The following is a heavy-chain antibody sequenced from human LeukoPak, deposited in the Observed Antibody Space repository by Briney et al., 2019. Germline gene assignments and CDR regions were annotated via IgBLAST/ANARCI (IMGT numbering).Heavy chain of an antibody. CDR2: IGGGGAPI. Sequence: QPGGSLRLSCAASGFTSITYGMTWVRQTPGQGLEWVSTIGGGGAPIYYADSVKGRFTISRDNSKNTLYLQMNSLRAEDTAVYYCAKGGPIYDILTGAYYYYYMDVWGKGTTVTISS. V-gene: IGHV3-23*01. CDR3: AKGGPIYDILTGAYYYYYMDV. CDR1: GFTSITYG. J-gene: IGHJ6*03. D-gene: IGHD3-9*01.